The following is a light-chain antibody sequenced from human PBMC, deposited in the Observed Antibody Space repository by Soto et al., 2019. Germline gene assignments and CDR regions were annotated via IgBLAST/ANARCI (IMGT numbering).Light chain of an antibody. CDR2: DVS. J-gene: IGLJ1*01. CDR3: CSSAGSYIYV. V-gene: IGLV2-11*01. CDR1: SSDVGAYNH. Sequence: QSALTQPRSVSGSPGQSVTISCTGTSSDVGAYNHVSWYQQYPGKAPKLTIYDVSKRPSGVPDRFSGSKSGNTASLTISGLQAEDEADYYCCSSAGSYIYVFGTGTKLTVL.